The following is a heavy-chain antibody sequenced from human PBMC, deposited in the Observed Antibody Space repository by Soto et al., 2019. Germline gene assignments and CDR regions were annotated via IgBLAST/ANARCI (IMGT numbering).Heavy chain of an antibody. CDR1: GFSLSTSGVG. J-gene: IGHJ5*02. CDR2: IYWDDNK. CDR3: AHRIVTNNWFDP. D-gene: IGHD3-22*01. V-gene: IGHV2-5*02. Sequence: QITLKESGPTLVKPTQTLTLTSTFSGFSLSTSGVGVGWIRQPPGKALEWLALIYWDDNKRYSPSLKTRLTITKDTSKNQVVLTMTNMDPVDTATYYCAHRIVTNNWFDPWGQGTLVTVSS.